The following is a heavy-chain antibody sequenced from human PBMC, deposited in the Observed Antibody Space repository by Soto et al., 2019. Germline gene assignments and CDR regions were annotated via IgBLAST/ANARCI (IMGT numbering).Heavy chain of an antibody. D-gene: IGHD3-22*01. CDR1: GGTFSSYA. Sequence: GPSVNVSCKASGGTFSSYAISWVRQAPGEGLEWMGGIIPIFGTANYAQKFQGRVTITADESTSTAYMELSSLRSEDTAVYYCARVNDSSGPTYHYYYGMDVWGQGTTVTVSS. CDR2: IIPIFGTA. CDR3: ARVNDSSGPTYHYYYGMDV. J-gene: IGHJ6*02. V-gene: IGHV1-69*13.